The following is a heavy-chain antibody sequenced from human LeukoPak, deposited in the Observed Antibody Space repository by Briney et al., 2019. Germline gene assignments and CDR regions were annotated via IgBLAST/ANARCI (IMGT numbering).Heavy chain of an antibody. Sequence: PGGSLSLSCAASGFTLSNYWMHWVRQAPGKGLEWVSTISGSGGSTYSADSVKGRFTISRDNSKNTLYLQMNSLRAEDTALYFCAKDDQVVGATSFDYWGQGTLVTVSS. CDR1: GFTLSNYW. V-gene: IGHV3-23*01. CDR3: AKDDQVVGATSFDY. D-gene: IGHD1-26*01. CDR2: ISGSGGST. J-gene: IGHJ4*02.